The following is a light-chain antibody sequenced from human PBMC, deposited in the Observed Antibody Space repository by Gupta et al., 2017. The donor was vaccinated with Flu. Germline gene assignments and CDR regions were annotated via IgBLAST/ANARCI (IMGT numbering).Light chain of an antibody. Sequence: GGKLGDKYVYWSQQKPGQSRVMVIYQDTKRPAGIPGRFSAYNSGNTATLTISGTQAMAEDDYYCQASDSNTVVFGGGTKLTVL. CDR2: QDT. J-gene: IGLJ3*02. CDR1: KLGDKY. V-gene: IGLV3-1*01. CDR3: QASDSNTVV.